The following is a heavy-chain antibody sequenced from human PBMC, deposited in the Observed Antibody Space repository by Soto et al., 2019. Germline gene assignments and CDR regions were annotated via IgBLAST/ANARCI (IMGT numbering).Heavy chain of an antibody. V-gene: IGHV1-3*01. D-gene: IGHD6-19*01. CDR3: ARTVAGYFDY. J-gene: IGHJ4*02. CDR1: GYTFTSYA. Sequence: ASVKVSCKASGYTFTSYAMHWVRQAPGQRLEWMGWINAGNGNTNYAQNLQGRVTMTTDTSTSTAYMELRGLRSDDTAVYYCARTVAGYFDYWGQGTLVTVS. CDR2: INAGNGNT.